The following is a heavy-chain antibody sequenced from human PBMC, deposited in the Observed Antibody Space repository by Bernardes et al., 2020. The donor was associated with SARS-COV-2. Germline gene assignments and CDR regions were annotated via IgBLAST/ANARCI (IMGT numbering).Heavy chain of an antibody. CDR2: FSGSGGRT. CDR1: GFTFSYYA. V-gene: IGHV3-23*01. Sequence: GGSLRLSCAASGFTFSYYAMSWVRQAPGKGLEWVSGFSGSGGRTYHADSVKGRFTISRDNSKNTLYLQMSRLRAEDTAVYYCAKSMYSIFDGMDVWGQGTTVTVSS. D-gene: IGHD6-13*01. J-gene: IGHJ6*02. CDR3: AKSMYSIFDGMDV.